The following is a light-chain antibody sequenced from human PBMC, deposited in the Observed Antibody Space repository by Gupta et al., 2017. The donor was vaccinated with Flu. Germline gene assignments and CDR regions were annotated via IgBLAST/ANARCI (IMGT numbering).Light chain of an antibody. CDR1: SSDVGGYNY. CDR3: SSYTGSNNLYV. V-gene: IGLV2-8*01. Sequence: VTISCTGTSSDVGGYNYVSWYQQHPGKAPKLMIYEVSKRPSGVPDRFSGSKSGNTASLTVSGLQADDDADYYCSSYTGSNNLYVFGTGTKVTVL. J-gene: IGLJ1*01. CDR2: EVS.